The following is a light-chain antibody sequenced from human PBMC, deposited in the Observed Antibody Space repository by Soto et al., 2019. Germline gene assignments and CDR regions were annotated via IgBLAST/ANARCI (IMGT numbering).Light chain of an antibody. CDR2: DNH. CDR1: TSNIGNNF. CDR3: GTWYSSLTAVV. V-gene: IGLV1-51*01. J-gene: IGLJ2*01. Sequence: QSVLTQPPSVSAAPGQQVTISCSGTTSNIGNNFVSWYQQLPGTAPKLLIYDNHKQPSGVPDRFSGSKSGTSATLGITGLQTVDEADYYCGTWYSSLTAVVFGGGTKVTVL.